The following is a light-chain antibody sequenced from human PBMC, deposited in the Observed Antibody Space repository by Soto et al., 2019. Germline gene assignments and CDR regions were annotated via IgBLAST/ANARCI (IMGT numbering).Light chain of an antibody. J-gene: IGKJ2*01. V-gene: IGKV3-11*01. CDR1: QSVSSY. Sequence: IVLTQSPATLSLSPGERANLSCRASQSVSSYLAWYQQKPGQAPRLLIYDASNRATGIPARFSGSGSGTDFTLTISSLEPEDFAVYYCQQRETFGQGTKLEIK. CDR3: QQRET. CDR2: DAS.